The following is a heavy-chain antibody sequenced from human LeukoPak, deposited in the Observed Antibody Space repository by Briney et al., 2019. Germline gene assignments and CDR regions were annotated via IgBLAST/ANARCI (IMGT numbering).Heavy chain of an antibody. D-gene: IGHD3-10*01. CDR2: ISGGGGTG. CDR1: GYTFTDYD. V-gene: IGHV1-3*01. Sequence: ASVKVSCKASGYTFTDYDIHWVRQAPGQRLEWMGWISGGGGTGIYSQNFQDRVTITWDTSATTAYMELNSQRSEDTAVYYCARVLWFGHLYNWFDPWGQGTLVTVSS. CDR3: ARVLWFGHLYNWFDP. J-gene: IGHJ5*02.